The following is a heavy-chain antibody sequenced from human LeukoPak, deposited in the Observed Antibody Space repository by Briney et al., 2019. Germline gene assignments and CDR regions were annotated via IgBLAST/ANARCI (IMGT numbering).Heavy chain of an antibody. J-gene: IGHJ4*02. V-gene: IGHV3-23*01. D-gene: IGHD5-12*01. CDR2: ISGSGGST. CDR3: AKSIVATIRVGYFDY. Sequence: PGGSLRLSCAASGFTFSSYAMSWVRQAPGKGLEWVSAISGSGGSTYYADSVKGRFTISRDNSKNTLYLQMNSLRAEDTAVYYCAKSIVATIRVGYFDYWGQGTLVTVSS. CDR1: GFTFSSYA.